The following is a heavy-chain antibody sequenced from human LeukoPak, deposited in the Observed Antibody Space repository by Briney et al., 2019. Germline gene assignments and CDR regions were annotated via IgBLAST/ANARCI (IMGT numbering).Heavy chain of an antibody. Sequence: GGSLRLSCAASGFTFSSYAMSWVRQTPGKGLEWVSAISGSGGSTYYADSVKGRFTISRDNSKNTLYLQMNSLRAEDTAVYYCAKDQMTTVTTTRFDYWGQGTLVTVSS. V-gene: IGHV3-23*01. CDR3: AKDQMTTVTTTRFDY. CDR1: GFTFSSYA. D-gene: IGHD4-4*01. CDR2: ISGSGGST. J-gene: IGHJ4*02.